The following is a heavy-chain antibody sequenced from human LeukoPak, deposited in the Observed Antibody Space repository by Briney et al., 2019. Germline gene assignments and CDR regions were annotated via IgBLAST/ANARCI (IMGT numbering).Heavy chain of an antibody. Sequence: GGSLRLSCAASGFTFSSHWMHWVRQAPGKGLVWVSFINNDGRVTRYADSVKGRFTISRDNAKNTLYLQMNSLRAEDTAMYYCARGGQEAVDYWGPGTLVTVSS. CDR2: INNDGRVT. CDR3: ARGGQEAVDY. CDR1: GFTFSSHW. V-gene: IGHV3-74*01. J-gene: IGHJ4*02.